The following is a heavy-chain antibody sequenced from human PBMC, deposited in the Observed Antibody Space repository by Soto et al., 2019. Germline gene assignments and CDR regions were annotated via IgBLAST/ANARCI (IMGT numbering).Heavy chain of an antibody. Sequence: SETLSLTCTVSGGSISSSTYYWGWMRQPPGKGLEWIASFFIGGNTYYNPSLKSRVTISVDTSKNQFSLKLSSVTAADTAVYYCARGSTGYSSSWYRYWGQGTLVTVSS. CDR3: ARGSTGYSSSWYRY. CDR2: FFIGGNT. CDR1: GGSISSSTYY. V-gene: IGHV4-39*01. J-gene: IGHJ4*02. D-gene: IGHD6-13*01.